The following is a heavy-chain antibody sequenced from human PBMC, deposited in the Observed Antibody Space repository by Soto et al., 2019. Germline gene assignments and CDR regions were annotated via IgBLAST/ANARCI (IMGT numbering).Heavy chain of an antibody. CDR3: VKRSGQSHDWGTFDI. V-gene: IGHV3-23*01. CDR1: GFTFRSYA. D-gene: IGHD3-9*01. Sequence: EVQLLESGGGLVQPGGSLRVSCAASGFTFRSYAMRWVRQAPWKGLEWLSCLGGSGDSTYYADSVQGRFTISRDNSKNTVDLQMNSLRAEDTAVYYCVKRSGQSHDWGTFDIWGQGAMVTVSS. J-gene: IGHJ3*02. CDR2: LGGSGDST.